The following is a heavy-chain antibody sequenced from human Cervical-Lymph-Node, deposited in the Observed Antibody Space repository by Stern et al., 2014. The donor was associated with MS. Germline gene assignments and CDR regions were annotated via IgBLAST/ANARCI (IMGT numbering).Heavy chain of an antibody. CDR2: ISYSGSS. D-gene: IGHD3-16*01. J-gene: IGHJ6*02. CDR3: ARGGERYNYYYGMDV. V-gene: IGHV4-31*03. Sequence: QLQLQESGPGLVTPSQTLSLTCIVSGGSISSVGYYWSWIRQHPGKGLEWSGYISYSGSSYYNPSLKSRVTISVDTSKNQFSLNLISVTAADTAVYYCARGGERYNYYYGMDVWGQGTTVTVSS. CDR1: GGSISSVGYY.